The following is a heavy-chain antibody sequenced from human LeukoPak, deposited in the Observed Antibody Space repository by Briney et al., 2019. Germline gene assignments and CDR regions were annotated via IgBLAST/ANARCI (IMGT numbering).Heavy chain of an antibody. V-gene: IGHV3-30*01. CDR3: ARGLYGSGSPYGGNFDF. J-gene: IGHJ4*02. CDR2: ISFDGSNN. CDR1: GLTFNNYA. D-gene: IGHD3-10*01. Sequence: GGSLRLSCAASGLTFNNYAMHWVRQAPGKGLEWVAVISFDGSNNYSADAVKGRFTISRDNSKNTLYLQMNSLTTEDTAMYYCARGLYGSGSPYGGNFDFWGQGTLVTVSS.